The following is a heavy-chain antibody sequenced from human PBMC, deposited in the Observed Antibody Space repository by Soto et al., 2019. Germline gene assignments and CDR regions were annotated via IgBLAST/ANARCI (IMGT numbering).Heavy chain of an antibody. CDR1: GFTFSSYS. CDR2: ISSSSSTM. CDR3: ARDSTDADSGSYSGDY. Sequence: GSLRLSCAASGFTFSSYSMNWVRQAPGKGLEWVSYISSSSSTMYYADSVKGRFTISRDNAKNSLFLHMNSLRDEDTAVYYCARDSTDADSGSYSGDYWGQGTLVTVS. D-gene: IGHD1-26*01. J-gene: IGHJ4*02. V-gene: IGHV3-48*02.